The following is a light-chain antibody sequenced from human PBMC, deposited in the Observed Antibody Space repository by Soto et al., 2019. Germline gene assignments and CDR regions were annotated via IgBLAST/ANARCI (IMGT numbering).Light chain of an antibody. CDR1: QYVGRN. Sequence: EIVMTQSPATLSVSPGERAIISCRASQYVGRNLAWYQQRPGQPPRLLIYGAYTRATGIPARFSGSGSGTEFTLTISGLQPEDFVLYCCQQYDYLWAFGQGTKVDIK. CDR2: GAY. CDR3: QQYDYLWA. V-gene: IGKV3-15*01. J-gene: IGKJ1*01.